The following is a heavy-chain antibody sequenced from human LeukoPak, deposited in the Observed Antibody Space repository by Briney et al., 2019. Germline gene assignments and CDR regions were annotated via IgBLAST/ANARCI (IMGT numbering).Heavy chain of an antibody. CDR1: GGSISSFY. J-gene: IGHJ4*02. D-gene: IGHD1-1*01. CDR2: IYSSGST. Sequence: SETLSLICTVSGGSISSFYWSWIRQPPGKGLEWIGYIYSSGSTKYNPSLKSRVTMSVDTSKNQFSLKVSSVTAADTAVYFCAREGTTGWAFWGQGTLVTVSS. V-gene: IGHV4-59*01. CDR3: AREGTTGWAF.